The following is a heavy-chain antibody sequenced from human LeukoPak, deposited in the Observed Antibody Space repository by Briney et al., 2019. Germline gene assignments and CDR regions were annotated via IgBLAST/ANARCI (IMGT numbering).Heavy chain of an antibody. V-gene: IGHV3-23*01. CDR2: ISGSGGST. D-gene: IGHD3-10*01. Sequence: GGSLRLSCAASGFTFSCYAMSWVRQAPGKGLEWVSAISGSGGSTYYADSVKGRFTISRDNSKNTLYLQMNSLRAEDTAVYYCARDPHYYGSGSWWFDPWGQGTLVTVSS. CDR3: ARDPHYYGSGSWWFDP. J-gene: IGHJ5*02. CDR1: GFTFSCYA.